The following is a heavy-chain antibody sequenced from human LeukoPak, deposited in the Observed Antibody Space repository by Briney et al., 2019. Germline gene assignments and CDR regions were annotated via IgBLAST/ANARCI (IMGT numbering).Heavy chain of an antibody. CDR3: ARERTLAARPAFDY. D-gene: IGHD6-6*01. CDR1: GYTFTCDY. Sequence: ASVKVSCTASGYTFTCDYMHWVRQAPGQGLEWMGWINPNSGGTNYAQKFQGRVTMTRYTSISTAYMELSRLRSDDTAVYYCARERTLAARPAFDYWGQGTLVTVSS. V-gene: IGHV1-2*02. J-gene: IGHJ4*02. CDR2: INPNSGGT.